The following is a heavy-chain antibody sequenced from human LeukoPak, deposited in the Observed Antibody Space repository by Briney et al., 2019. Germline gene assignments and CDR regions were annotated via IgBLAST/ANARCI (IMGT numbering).Heavy chain of an antibody. J-gene: IGHJ4*02. D-gene: IGHD3-16*02. Sequence: GGSLRLSCEASGFTFNNYGMSWVREAPGKGLEWVSSIVPSGVATYYADSVKGRFTVSRDNSKNTLYLQMSSLRAEDTAIYYCAKPPLSVGFGELSPLDYWGQGTLVTVSS. CDR2: IVPSGVAT. V-gene: IGHV3-23*01. CDR1: GFTFNNYG. CDR3: AKPPLSVGFGELSPLDY.